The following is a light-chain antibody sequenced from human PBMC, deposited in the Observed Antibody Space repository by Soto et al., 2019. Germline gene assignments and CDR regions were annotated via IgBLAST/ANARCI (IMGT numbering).Light chain of an antibody. CDR2: DAS. Sequence: EIGLTQSPATLSLSPGERATLSCRASQSVSSYLAWYQQKPGQAPRLLIYDASNRATGIPARFSGSGSGTDFTLTISSLEPEDFAVYYCQQRRNWPPTFGQGTKVEIK. CDR1: QSVSSY. CDR3: QQRRNWPPT. V-gene: IGKV3-11*01. J-gene: IGKJ1*01.